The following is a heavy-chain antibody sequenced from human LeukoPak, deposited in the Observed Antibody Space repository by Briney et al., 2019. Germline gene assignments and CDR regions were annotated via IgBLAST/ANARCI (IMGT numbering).Heavy chain of an antibody. Sequence: PGGSLRLSCVASGFTFSSPWMNWFRQAPGKGLEWVANIKHDGSEEYYVDSVRGRFTISRDNAKNSLYLQMNSLRAEDTAVYYCAKISMGATKGEFDYWGQGTLVTVSS. V-gene: IGHV3-7*01. J-gene: IGHJ4*02. CDR2: IKHDGSEE. CDR3: AKISMGATKGEFDY. D-gene: IGHD1-26*01. CDR1: GFTFSSPW.